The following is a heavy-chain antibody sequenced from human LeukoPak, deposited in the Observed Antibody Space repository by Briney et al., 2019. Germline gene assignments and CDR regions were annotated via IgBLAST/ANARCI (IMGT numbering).Heavy chain of an antibody. Sequence: GASVKVSCKASGYTFTSYGISWVRQAPGQGLEWMGWISAYNGNTNYAQKLQGRVTLTTDTSTSTAYMELRSLRSDDTAVYYCARGPPITMIVVVITPYSDYWGQGTLVTVSS. CDR3: ARGPPITMIVVVITPYSDY. CDR1: GYTFTSYG. J-gene: IGHJ4*02. D-gene: IGHD3-22*01. CDR2: ISAYNGNT. V-gene: IGHV1-18*01.